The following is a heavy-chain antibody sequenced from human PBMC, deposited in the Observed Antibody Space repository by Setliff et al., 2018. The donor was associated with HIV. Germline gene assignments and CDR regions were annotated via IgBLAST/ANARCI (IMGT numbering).Heavy chain of an antibody. Sequence: SETLSLTCAVYGGSFSGYYWSWIRQPPGKGLEWIGEINHSGSTNYNPSLKSRVTISVDTSKNQFSLKLSSVTAADTAVFYCASRVYYYDSNNFLREEGFDPWGQGTLVTVS. J-gene: IGHJ5*02. CDR2: INHSGST. D-gene: IGHD3-22*01. CDR1: GGSFSGYY. V-gene: IGHV4-34*01. CDR3: ASRVYYYDSNNFLREEGFDP.